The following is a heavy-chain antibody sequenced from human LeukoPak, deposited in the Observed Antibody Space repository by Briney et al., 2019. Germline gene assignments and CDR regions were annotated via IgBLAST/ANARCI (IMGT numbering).Heavy chain of an antibody. CDR2: IYYSGST. V-gene: IGHV4-59*01. CDR1: GGSISSYY. J-gene: IGHJ4*02. CDR3: AREGGSIQLRSYYFDY. D-gene: IGHD5-18*01. Sequence: PSETLSLTCTVSGGSISSYYWSWIRQPPGKGLEWIGYIYYSGSTNYNPSLKSRVTISVDTSKNQFSLKLSPVTAADTAVYYCAREGGSIQLRSYYFDYWGQGTLVTVSS.